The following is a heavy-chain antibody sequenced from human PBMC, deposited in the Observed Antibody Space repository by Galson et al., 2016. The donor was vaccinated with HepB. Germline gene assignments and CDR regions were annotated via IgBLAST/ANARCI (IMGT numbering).Heavy chain of an antibody. Sequence: SLRLSCAASGFPFTTSALNRVRQAPGKGLQWVSFISGSGTTTFYTDSVKGRFTISRDNSKNMLYLQMDSLRAEDTAVYSCAKPRRYNHDALHIWGQGTMVTVSS. CDR2: ISGSGTTT. CDR3: AKPRRYNHDALHI. J-gene: IGHJ3*02. V-gene: IGHV3-23*01. D-gene: IGHD5-18*01. CDR1: GFPFTTSA.